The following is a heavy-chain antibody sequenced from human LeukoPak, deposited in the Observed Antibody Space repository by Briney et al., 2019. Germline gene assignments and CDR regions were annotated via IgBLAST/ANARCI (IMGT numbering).Heavy chain of an antibody. Sequence: KPGGSLRLSCAASGFTFSSYSMNWVRQAPGKGLEWVSAISSSSSYIYYADSVKGRFTISRDNAKNSLYLQMNSLRAEDTAVYYCARGRVRDGYNLDYWGQGTLVTVSS. CDR1: GFTFSSYS. D-gene: IGHD5-24*01. V-gene: IGHV3-21*01. CDR2: ISSSSSYI. CDR3: ARGRVRDGYNLDY. J-gene: IGHJ4*02.